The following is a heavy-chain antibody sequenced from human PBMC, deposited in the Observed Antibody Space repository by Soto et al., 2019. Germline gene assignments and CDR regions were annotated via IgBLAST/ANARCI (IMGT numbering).Heavy chain of an antibody. J-gene: IGHJ4*02. D-gene: IGHD3-10*02. Sequence: EVQLVESGGGLVQPGGSLRLSCAASGFTLSSYSMNWVRQAPGKGLEWVSYISSSSSTIYYADSVKGRFTISRDNAKNSRYLQMNSLRDEDTAVYYCAVFGDLGPFDYWGQGTLVTVSS. CDR2: ISSSSSTI. V-gene: IGHV3-48*02. CDR3: AVFGDLGPFDY. CDR1: GFTLSSYS.